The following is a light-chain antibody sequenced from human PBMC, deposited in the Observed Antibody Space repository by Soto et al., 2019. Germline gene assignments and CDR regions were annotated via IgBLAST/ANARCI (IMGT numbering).Light chain of an antibody. CDR1: QDIRNY. CDR2: DAS. V-gene: IGKV1-33*01. Sequence: DIHMTQSPSSLSASIGDRVTITCQASQDIRNYLNWYQQKPGKAPSLLIYDASNLEAGVPSRFSGGGSGTNFTFTISSLQPEDIATYYCQQYDNLPRYTFGQGTRLEI. J-gene: IGKJ2*01. CDR3: QQYDNLPRYT.